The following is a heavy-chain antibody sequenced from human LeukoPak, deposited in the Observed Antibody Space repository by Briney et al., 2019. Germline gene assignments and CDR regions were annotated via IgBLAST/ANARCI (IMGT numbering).Heavy chain of an antibody. Sequence: GGSLRLSCTASGFTFSTYSMNWVRQAPGRGLELVSYISGSSSSSDGGAIQYADSVKGRFTISRDNDKNSLYLQMNSLRAEDTAVYYCARRGGIHLEYFDYWGQGTLVTVSS. CDR2: ISGSSSSSDGGAI. CDR1: GFTFSTYS. V-gene: IGHV3-48*01. D-gene: IGHD3-3*01. J-gene: IGHJ4*02. CDR3: ARRGGIHLEYFDY.